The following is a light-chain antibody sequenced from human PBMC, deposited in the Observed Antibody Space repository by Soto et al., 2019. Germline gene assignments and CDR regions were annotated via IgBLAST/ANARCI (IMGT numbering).Light chain of an antibody. CDR1: RSNIGAGYH. CDR2: GNS. V-gene: IGLV1-40*01. Sequence: QSVLTQPPSVSGAPGQRVTISCTGSRSNIGAGYHVHWYQQLPGTAPKLLIYGNSNRPSGVPDRFSGSKSGTSASLAITGLQAEDEADYYCQSYDTSLSGWVFGGGTKVTVL. J-gene: IGLJ3*02. CDR3: QSYDTSLSGWV.